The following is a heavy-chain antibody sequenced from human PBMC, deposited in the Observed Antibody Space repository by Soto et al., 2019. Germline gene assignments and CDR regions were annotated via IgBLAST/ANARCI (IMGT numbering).Heavy chain of an antibody. D-gene: IGHD2-2*01. CDR3: ARDLFGPPAPCSSNSCHTDGDFDI. Sequence: RASVKVSCKASGYTFTSYYMHWVRQAPGQGLEWMGIINPSGGSTSYAQKFQGRVTMTRDTSTSTVYMELSSLRSEDTAVYYCARDLFGPPAPCSSNSCHTDGDFDIWGQGTMVTVSS. CDR2: INPSGGST. CDR1: GYTFTSYY. V-gene: IGHV1-46*01. J-gene: IGHJ3*02.